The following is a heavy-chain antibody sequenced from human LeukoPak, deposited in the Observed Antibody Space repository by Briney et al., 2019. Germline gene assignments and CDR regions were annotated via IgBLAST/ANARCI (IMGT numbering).Heavy chain of an antibody. CDR3: ASDYGDYVWFDP. V-gene: IGHV4-34*01. CDR1: GGSFSGYY. Sequence: SETLSLTCAVYGGSFSGYYWSWIRQPPGKGLEWIGEINHSGSTNYNPSLKSRVTISVDTSKNQFFLKLSSVTAADTAVYYCASDYGDYVWFDPWGQGTLVTVSS. D-gene: IGHD4-17*01. J-gene: IGHJ5*02. CDR2: INHSGST.